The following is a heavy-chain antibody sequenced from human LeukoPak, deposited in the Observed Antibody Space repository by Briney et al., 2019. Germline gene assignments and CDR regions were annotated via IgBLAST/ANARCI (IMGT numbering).Heavy chain of an antibody. D-gene: IGHD5-18*01. CDR3: AKTDASGRYSRY. J-gene: IGHJ4*02. CDR1: GFTFSSYA. CDR2: ISGSGDST. Sequence: QTGGSLRLSCAASGFTFSSYAMRWVRQAPGKGLEWVSSISGSGDSTYYADSVKGRFTTSRDSFKNTLYLQMNSLRAEDTAIYYCAKTDASGRYSRYWGQGTLVTVSS. V-gene: IGHV3-23*01.